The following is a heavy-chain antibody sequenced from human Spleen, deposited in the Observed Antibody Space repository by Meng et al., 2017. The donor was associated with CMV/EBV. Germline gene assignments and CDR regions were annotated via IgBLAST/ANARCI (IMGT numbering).Heavy chain of an antibody. CDR2: INHSGST. V-gene: IGHV4-34*01. J-gene: IGHJ4*02. D-gene: IGHD5-12*01. Sequence: GSLRLSCAVYGGSFSGYYWSWIRQPPGKGLEWIGEINHSGSTNYNPSLKSRVTISVDTSKNQFSLKLSSVTAADTAVYYCARGRPRGYSGSRGFDYWGQGTLVTVSS. CDR3: ARGRPRGYSGSRGFDY. CDR1: GGSFSGYY.